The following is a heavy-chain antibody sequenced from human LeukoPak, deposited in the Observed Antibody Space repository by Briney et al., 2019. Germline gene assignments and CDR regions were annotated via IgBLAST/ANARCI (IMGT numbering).Heavy chain of an antibody. J-gene: IGHJ6*02. CDR1: GFTVSSNY. V-gene: IGHV3-66*02. CDR3: ARDNEKHYYYYGMDV. D-gene: IGHD1-1*01. CDR2: IYSGGST. Sequence: PGGSVRLSCAASGFTVSSNYMSWVRQAPGKGLEWVSVIYSGGSTYYADSVKGRFTISRDNSKNTLYLQMNSLRAEDTAVYYCARDNEKHYYYYGMDVWGPGTTVTVSS.